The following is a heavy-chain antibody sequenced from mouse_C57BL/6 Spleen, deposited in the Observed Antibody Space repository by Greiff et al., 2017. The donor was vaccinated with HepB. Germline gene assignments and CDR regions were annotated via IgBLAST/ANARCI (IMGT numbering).Heavy chain of an antibody. CDR2: ISSGSSTI. Sequence: DVMLVESGGGLVKPGGSLKLSCAASGFPFSDYGMHWVRQAPEKGLVWVAYISSGSSTIYYSDTLKSRFTISRDNAKNTLFLQMTSLMSEDTAMYYFARPVTGYYAMDYWGQGASVTVSS. V-gene: IGHV5-17*01. CDR3: ARPVTGYYAMDY. CDR1: GFPFSDYG. D-gene: IGHD2-13*01. J-gene: IGHJ4*01.